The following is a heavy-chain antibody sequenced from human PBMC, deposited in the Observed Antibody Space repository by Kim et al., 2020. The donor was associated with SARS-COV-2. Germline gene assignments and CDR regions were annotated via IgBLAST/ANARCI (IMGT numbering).Heavy chain of an antibody. CDR2: IYRGGGT. CDR1: GGSISSGAYS. CDR3: ARADYYYGMDV. V-gene: IGHV4-30-2*01. Sequence: SETLSLTCAVSGGSISSGAYSWSWIRQPPGKGLEWIGYIYRGGGTHYNPSLKSRVIMSIDTSKNQFSLKLTSVTAADTAVYFCARADYYYGMDVWGQGTTVTVSS. J-gene: IGHJ6*02.